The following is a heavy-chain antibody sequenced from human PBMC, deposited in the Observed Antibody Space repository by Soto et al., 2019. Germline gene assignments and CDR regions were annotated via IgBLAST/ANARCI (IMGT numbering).Heavy chain of an antibody. CDR1: GFPFTTYS. V-gene: IGHV3-21*01. CDR3: AREANRWPRDFGLDV. D-gene: IGHD2-15*01. Sequence: VGSLRLSCAASGFPFTTYSMNWVRQAPGKGLEWVSSISTRSDTYYADSVKGRFTISRENANNSVSLQMNSLRAEDTAVYYCAREANRWPRDFGLDVWRQATTLAVYS. CDR2: ISTRSDT. J-gene: IGHJ6*02.